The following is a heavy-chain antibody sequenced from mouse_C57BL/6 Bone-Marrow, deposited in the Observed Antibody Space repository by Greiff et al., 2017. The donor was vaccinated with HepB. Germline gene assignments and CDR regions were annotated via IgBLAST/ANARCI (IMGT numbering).Heavy chain of an antibody. J-gene: IGHJ1*03. D-gene: IGHD4-1*01. CDR3: AREVANWDWYFDV. CDR2: ISYDGSN. Sequence: EVKLQESGPGLVKPSQSLSLTCSVTGYSITSGYYWNWIRQFPGNKLEWMGYISYDGSNNYNPSLKNRISITRDTSKNQFFLKLNSVTTEDTATYYCAREVANWDWYFDVWGTGTTVTVSS. V-gene: IGHV3-6*01. CDR1: GYSITSGYY.